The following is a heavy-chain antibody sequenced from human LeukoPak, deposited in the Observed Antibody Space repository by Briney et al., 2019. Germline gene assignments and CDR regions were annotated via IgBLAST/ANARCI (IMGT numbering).Heavy chain of an antibody. CDR3: ARNYYGSGSSLTGY. Sequence: PGGSLRLSCAASGFTFSSYGMHWVRQAPGKGLEWVAVIWYDGSNKYYADSVKGRFTISRDNSKNMLYLQMNSLRAEDTAVYYCARNYYGSGSSLTGYWGQGTLVTVSS. D-gene: IGHD3-10*01. J-gene: IGHJ4*02. V-gene: IGHV3-33*01. CDR1: GFTFSSYG. CDR2: IWYDGSNK.